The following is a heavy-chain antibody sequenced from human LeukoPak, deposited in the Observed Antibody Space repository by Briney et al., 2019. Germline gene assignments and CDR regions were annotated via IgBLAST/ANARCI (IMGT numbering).Heavy chain of an antibody. V-gene: IGHV4-4*07. D-gene: IGHD2-2*01. Sequence: SETLSLACTVSGGSLSRYYWSWVRHPAGKGLEWIGRIYTSGSTNYNPSLKSRVTMSVDTSKNQFSLKLSSVTAADTAVYYCARVSLHSSSTICYGDPYFDYWGQRTLVTVSS. CDR3: ARVSLHSSSTICYGDPYFDY. CDR1: GGSLSRYY. CDR2: IYTSGST. J-gene: IGHJ4*02.